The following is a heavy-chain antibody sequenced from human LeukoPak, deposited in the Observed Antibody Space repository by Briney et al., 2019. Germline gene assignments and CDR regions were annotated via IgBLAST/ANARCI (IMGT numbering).Heavy chain of an antibody. V-gene: IGHV3-30-3*01. CDR3: ARDSGSYRFDY. CDR1: GFTFSSYA. CDR2: ISYDGSNK. J-gene: IGHJ4*02. Sequence: GGSLRLSCAASGFTFSSYAMHWVRQAPGKGLEWVAVISYDGSNKYYADSVKGRFTISRDNSKNTLYLQMNSLRAEDTAVYYCARDSGSYRFDYWGQGTLVTVSS. D-gene: IGHD1-26*01.